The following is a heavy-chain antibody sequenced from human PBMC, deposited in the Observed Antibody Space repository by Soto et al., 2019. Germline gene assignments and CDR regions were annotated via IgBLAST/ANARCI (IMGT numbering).Heavy chain of an antibody. Sequence: GGSLRLSCAASGFTFSKAWMSWDRQAPGKGLEWVGRIKSKTDGGTTDYAAPVKGRFTISRDDSKNTLYLQMNSLKTEDTAVYYCTTDLRGDYENYWGQGTLVTVSS. CDR3: TTDLRGDYENY. CDR2: IKSKTDGGTT. CDR1: GFTFSKAW. J-gene: IGHJ4*02. D-gene: IGHD4-17*01. V-gene: IGHV3-15*01.